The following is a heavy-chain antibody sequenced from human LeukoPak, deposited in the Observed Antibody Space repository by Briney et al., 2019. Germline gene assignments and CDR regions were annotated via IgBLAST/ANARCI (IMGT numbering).Heavy chain of an antibody. J-gene: IGHJ4*02. CDR2: ISHDGSDE. D-gene: IGHD7-27*01. CDR3: AREGLGFDY. Sequence: GGSLRLSCTTSGFTFNNYPMHWVRQAPGKGLEWVATISHDGSDENYADYVKGRFIISRDNSMKSLFLQMNSLIIDDTAVYYCAREGLGFDYLGQGTLVTVSS. CDR1: GFTFNNYP. V-gene: IGHV3-30*04.